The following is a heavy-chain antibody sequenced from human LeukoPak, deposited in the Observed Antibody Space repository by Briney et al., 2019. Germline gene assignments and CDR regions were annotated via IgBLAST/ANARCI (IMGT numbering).Heavy chain of an antibody. CDR2: VSYDASEK. CDR3: ARPYSSGWYGDFDY. J-gene: IGHJ4*02. CDR1: GFTFSSYA. Sequence: GGSLRLSCAASGFTFSSYAVHWVRQAPGKGLEWVAVVSYDASEKYYADSVKGRFTISRDNSKSTLYLQMNSLRAEDTAVYYCARPYSSGWYGDFDYWGQGTLVTVSS. D-gene: IGHD6-19*01. V-gene: IGHV3-30-3*01.